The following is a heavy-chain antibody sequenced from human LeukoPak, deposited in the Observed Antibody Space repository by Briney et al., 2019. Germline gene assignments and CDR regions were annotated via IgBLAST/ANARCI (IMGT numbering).Heavy chain of an antibody. CDR3: ARVYYSSSYDYWYFDL. D-gene: IGHD6-13*01. CDR1: GGSFSGYY. V-gene: IGHV4-34*01. CDR2: INHSGST. Sequence: PSETLSLTCAVYGGSFSGYYWSWIRQPPGKGLEWIGEINHSGSTYYNPSLKSRVSISIDTSKNQFSLTLTPVTAADTAVYYCARVYYSSSYDYWYFDLWGRGTLVTVSS. J-gene: IGHJ2*01.